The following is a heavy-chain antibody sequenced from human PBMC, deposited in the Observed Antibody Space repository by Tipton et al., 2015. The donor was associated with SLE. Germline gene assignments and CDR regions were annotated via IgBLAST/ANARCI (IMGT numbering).Heavy chain of an antibody. D-gene: IGHD2/OR15-2a*01. J-gene: IGHJ5*02. CDR1: GFPFSNHG. CDR3: AKDAFYASGWLDL. V-gene: IGHV3-33*06. Sequence: SLRLSCAASGFPFSNHGMHWVRQAPGKGLEWVAVIWFDGSNQYSADSVKGRFIISRDNSKNILYLQMNSLRAEDTAVYYCAKDAFYASGWLDLWGQGTLVTVSS. CDR2: IWFDGSNQ.